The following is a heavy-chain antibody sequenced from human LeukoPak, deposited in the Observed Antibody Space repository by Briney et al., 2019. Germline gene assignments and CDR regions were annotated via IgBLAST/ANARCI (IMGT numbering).Heavy chain of an antibody. CDR2: ISGSGGST. J-gene: IGHJ5*02. Sequence: PGGSLRLSCAASGFTFSSYAMSWVRQAPGKGLEWVSAISGSGGSTYYADSVKGRFTISRGNSKNTLYLQMNSLRAEDTAVYYCAKDSGGSYWGEGNWFDPWGQGTLVTVSS. V-gene: IGHV3-23*01. CDR3: AKDSGGSYWGEGNWFDP. D-gene: IGHD1-26*01. CDR1: GFTFSSYA.